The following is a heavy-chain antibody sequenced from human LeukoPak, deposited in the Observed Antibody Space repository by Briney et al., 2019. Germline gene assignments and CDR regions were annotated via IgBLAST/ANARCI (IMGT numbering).Heavy chain of an antibody. J-gene: IGHJ4*02. CDR2: IYTSGST. CDR1: GGSISSYY. V-gene: IGHV4-4*07. Sequence: PSETLSLTCTVSGGSISSYYWSWIRQPAGKGLEWIGRIYTSGSTNYNPSLKSRVTISVDTSKNKFSLKLTSVTAADTAVYYCAREANYYGSGSYFEGTFDYWGQGSLVTVSS. CDR3: AREANYYGSGSYFEGTFDY. D-gene: IGHD3-10*01.